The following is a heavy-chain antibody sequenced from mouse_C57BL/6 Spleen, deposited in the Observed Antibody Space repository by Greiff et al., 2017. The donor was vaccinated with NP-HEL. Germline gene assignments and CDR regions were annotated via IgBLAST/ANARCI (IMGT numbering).Heavy chain of an antibody. D-gene: IGHD1-1*01. V-gene: IGHV1-15*01. CDR3: TRGKYYGSPFAY. CDR1: GYTFTDYE. CDR2: IDPETGGT. Sequence: QVQLKESGAELVRPGASVTLSCKASGYTFTDYEMHWVKQTPVHGLEWIGAIDPETGGTAYNQKFKGKAILTADKSSSTAYMELRSLTSEDSAVYYCTRGKYYGSPFAYWGQGTLVTVSA. J-gene: IGHJ3*01.